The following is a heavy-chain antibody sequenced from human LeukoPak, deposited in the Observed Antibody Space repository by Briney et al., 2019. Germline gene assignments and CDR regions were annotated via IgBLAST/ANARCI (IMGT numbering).Heavy chain of an antibody. J-gene: IGHJ6*02. V-gene: IGHV3-33*01. CDR3: ARGIAVAGMGDYYYGMDV. Sequence: GGSLRLSCAASGFTFSSYGMHWVRQAPGKGLEWVAVIWYDGSNKYYADSVKGRFTISRDNSKNTLYLQMNSLRAEDTAVYYCARGIAVAGMGDYYYGMDVWGQGTTVTVSS. D-gene: IGHD6-19*01. CDR2: IWYDGSNK. CDR1: GFTFSSYG.